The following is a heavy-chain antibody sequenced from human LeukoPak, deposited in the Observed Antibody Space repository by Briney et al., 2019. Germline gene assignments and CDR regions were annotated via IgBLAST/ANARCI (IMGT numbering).Heavy chain of an antibody. CDR2: IYTSGST. D-gene: IGHD5-12*01. J-gene: IGHJ4*02. V-gene: IGHV4-61*02. CDR1: GGSISSGSYY. Sequence: SETLSLTCTVSGGSISSGSYYWSWIRQPAGKGLEWIGRIYTSGSTNYNPSLKSRVTISVDTSKNQFSLKLSSVTAADTAVYYCARVSVATSSFDYWGQGTLVTVSS. CDR3: ARVSVATSSFDY.